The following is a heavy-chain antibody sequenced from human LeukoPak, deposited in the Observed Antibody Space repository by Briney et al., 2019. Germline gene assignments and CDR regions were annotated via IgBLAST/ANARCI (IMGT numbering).Heavy chain of an antibody. CDR1: GFAFSSSS. V-gene: IGHV3-48*04. Sequence: GGSLRLSCAASGFAFSSSSMNWVRQAPGKGLEWVSYISSDSNTIYYADSVKGRFTISRDNAKNALYLQMNSLGAEDTAVYYCARTFDYWGQGTLVTVSS. CDR3: ARTFDY. CDR2: ISSDSNTI. J-gene: IGHJ4*02.